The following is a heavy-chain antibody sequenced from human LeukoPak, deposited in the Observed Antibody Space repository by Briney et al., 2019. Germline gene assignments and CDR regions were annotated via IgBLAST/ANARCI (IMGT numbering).Heavy chain of an antibody. J-gene: IGHJ5*02. Sequence: ASVKVSCKTSGYTFTSFGISWVRQAPGQGLEWMGWISAYNGDTKSAPKFQGRVTMTTDTPTTTAYMDLRSLRSDDTAVYYCARTCPLLYCSSSFFDPWGRGTLVTVSS. CDR3: ARTCPLLYCSSSFFDP. V-gene: IGHV1-18*01. D-gene: IGHD2-2*01. CDR2: ISAYNGDT. CDR1: GYTFTSFG.